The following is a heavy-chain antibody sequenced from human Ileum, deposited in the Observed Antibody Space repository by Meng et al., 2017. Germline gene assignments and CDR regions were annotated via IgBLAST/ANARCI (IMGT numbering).Heavy chain of an antibody. V-gene: IGHV7-4-1*02. CDR3: AREPRRFDH. J-gene: IGHJ4*02. CDR1: GYTFTNYG. CDR2: INTNTGDP. Sequence: GQLVQSGYELKNPGASVKVSCKGSGYTFTNYGMNWVRQAPGQGLEWMGWINTNTGDPTYAQAFTGRFVFSLDTSVNTAYLQISSLKAEDTAIYYCAREPRRFDHWGQGTLVTVSS.